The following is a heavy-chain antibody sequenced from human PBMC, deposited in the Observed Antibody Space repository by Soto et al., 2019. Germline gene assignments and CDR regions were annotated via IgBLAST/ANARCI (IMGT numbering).Heavy chain of an antibody. Sequence: GGSLRLSCAASGFTFSSYAMHWVRQAPGKGLEWVAVISYDGSNKYYADSVKGRFTISRDNSKNTRYLQMNSLSAEDTAVYYCARDSYYGSGSYYNKYYYYGMDVWGQGTTVTVSS. V-gene: IGHV3-30-3*01. D-gene: IGHD3-10*01. CDR3: ARDSYYGSGSYYNKYYYYGMDV. J-gene: IGHJ6*02. CDR2: ISYDGSNK. CDR1: GFTFSSYA.